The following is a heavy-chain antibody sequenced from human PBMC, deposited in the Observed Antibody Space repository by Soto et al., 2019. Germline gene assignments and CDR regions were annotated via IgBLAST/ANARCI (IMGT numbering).Heavy chain of an antibody. CDR2: ISAYNGNT. D-gene: IGHD1-26*01. Sequence: GASVKVSCKASGYTCTTYGIAWVLQAPLQGREWLGWISAYNGNTNYAQKFQGRVTMTTETSTNTAYMEVRSLRSDDTAVYHCARDKGSKAWYYFFDFWGQGTLVTVSS. J-gene: IGHJ4*02. CDR1: GYTCTTYG. V-gene: IGHV1-18*01. CDR3: ARDKGSKAWYYFFDF.